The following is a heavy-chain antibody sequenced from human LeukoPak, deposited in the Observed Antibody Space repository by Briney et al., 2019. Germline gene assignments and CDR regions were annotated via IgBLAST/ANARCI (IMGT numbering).Heavy chain of an antibody. CDR1: GFTFSGYW. D-gene: IGHD1-26*01. CDR2: IRSDGSIT. J-gene: IGHJ4*02. Sequence: PRGSLRLSCAASGFTFSGYWMHWVRQAPGKGLAWVSVIRSDGSITTYADSVKGRFTISRDTAKNTLYLQMNSLRAEDTAVYYCARDGRSGNFDKWGQGTLVSVSS. CDR3: ARDGRSGNFDK. V-gene: IGHV3-74*01.